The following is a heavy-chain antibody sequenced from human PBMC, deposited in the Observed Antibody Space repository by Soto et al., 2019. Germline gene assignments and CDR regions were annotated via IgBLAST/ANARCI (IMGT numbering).Heavy chain of an antibody. Sequence: PSETLSLTCSVSGDYIHVGGYYWTWIRQRPGKGLEWMGYIYYTGKTYYNPSLESRLTMSVDRSKNQCSLRLTSVTAADTAVYFCGRDLTSNANCIDPWGQGTLVTVSS. V-gene: IGHV4-30-4*01. J-gene: IGHJ5*02. D-gene: IGHD2-2*01. CDR3: GRDLTSNANCIDP. CDR1: GDYIHVGGYY. CDR2: IYYTGKT.